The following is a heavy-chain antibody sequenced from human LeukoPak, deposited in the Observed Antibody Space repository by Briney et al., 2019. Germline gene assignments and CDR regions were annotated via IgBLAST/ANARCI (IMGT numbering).Heavy chain of an antibody. J-gene: IGHJ4*02. CDR3: ARRAGAYSHPYDY. Sequence: GGSLRLSCAASGFTFNYYAMTWVRQAPGKGLEWVSSISTRSAYIYYADSLKGRFTISRDNAENSLYLQMNSLRAEDTAVYYCARRAGAYSHPYDYWGQGTLVTVSS. D-gene: IGHD4/OR15-4a*01. V-gene: IGHV3-21*04. CDR2: ISTRSAYI. CDR1: GFTFNYYA.